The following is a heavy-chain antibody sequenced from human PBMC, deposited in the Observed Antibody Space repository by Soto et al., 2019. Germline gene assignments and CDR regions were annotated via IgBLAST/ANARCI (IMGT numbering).Heavy chain of an antibody. CDR1: GFTFSSYW. V-gene: IGHV3-74*01. J-gene: IGHJ4*02. Sequence: EVQLVESGGGLVQPGESLRLSCAASGFTFSSYWMHWVRQALGKGLVWVSRINSDGSSTSYAGSVKGRFTISSDNAKNTLYLQMNILRAQDTAVYYCVRTSLVVAAATREDYWGQGTLVTVSS. CDR3: VRTSLVVAAATREDY. D-gene: IGHD2-15*01. CDR2: INSDGSST.